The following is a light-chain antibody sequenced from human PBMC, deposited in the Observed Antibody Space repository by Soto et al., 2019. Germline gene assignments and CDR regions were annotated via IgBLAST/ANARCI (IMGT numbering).Light chain of an antibody. CDR3: EQYNNWPPRT. CDR2: GAS. CDR1: KSISNS. V-gene: IGKV3-15*01. J-gene: IGKJ2*01. Sequence: EIVMTQSPAPLSVSPGETATLSCRASKSISNSLAWYQQKPGRAPSHLIYGASTRATGIPASFSGSGSGTEFTLTISCLQSEDSGLYYCEQYNNWPPRTFGQGTKLEIK.